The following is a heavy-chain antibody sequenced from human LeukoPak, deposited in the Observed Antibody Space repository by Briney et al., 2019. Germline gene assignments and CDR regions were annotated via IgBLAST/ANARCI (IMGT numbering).Heavy chain of an antibody. V-gene: IGHV3-9*01. Sequence: PGGSLRLSCAASGFTFDDYAMHWVRQAPGKGLEWVSGISWNSGSIGYADSVKGRFTISRDNAKNSLYLQMNSLRAEDTALYYCAKGQPAAIHLRAFDIWGQGTMVTVSS. CDR1: GFTFDDYA. J-gene: IGHJ3*02. CDR3: AKGQPAAIHLRAFDI. CDR2: ISWNSGSI. D-gene: IGHD2-2*02.